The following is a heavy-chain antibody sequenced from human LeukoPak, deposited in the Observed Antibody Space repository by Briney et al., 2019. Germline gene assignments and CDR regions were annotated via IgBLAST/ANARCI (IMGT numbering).Heavy chain of an antibody. Sequence: GGSLRLSCDASGFTFSSYRMNWDRQAPGKGLEWVSYISSSSSTVYYADSVKGRFSISKDYAKNSLYLQMNSLRAEDTAVYFCARDAGFGGNSDYYYMDVWGKGTTVTVSS. D-gene: IGHD4-23*01. CDR2: ISSSSSTV. CDR3: ARDAGFGGNSDYYYMDV. J-gene: IGHJ6*03. CDR1: GFTFSSYR. V-gene: IGHV3-48*01.